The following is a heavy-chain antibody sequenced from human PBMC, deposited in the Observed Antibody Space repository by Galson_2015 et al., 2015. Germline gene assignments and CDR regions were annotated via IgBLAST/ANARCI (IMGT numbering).Heavy chain of an antibody. Sequence: SLRLSCAASGFTFSSYEMNWVRQAPGKGPEWVSYISSSGSTIYYADSVKGRFTISRDNAKNSLYLQMNSLRAEDTAVYYCARIQLRLNYMDVWGKGTTVTVSS. CDR1: GFTFSSYE. CDR3: ARIQLRLNYMDV. D-gene: IGHD5-18*01. V-gene: IGHV3-48*03. CDR2: ISSSGSTI. J-gene: IGHJ6*03.